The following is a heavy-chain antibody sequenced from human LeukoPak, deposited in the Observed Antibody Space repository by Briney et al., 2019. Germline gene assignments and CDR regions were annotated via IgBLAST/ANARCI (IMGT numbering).Heavy chain of an antibody. Sequence: PSETLSLTCTVSGGSISSYSWSWIRQPAGKGLEWIGRLSTSGNTNYNPSLQSRVTMSVDTSKNQFSLKLSSVTAADTAVYYCARDAPGDPIRFDYWGQGTLVTVSS. CDR3: ARDAPGDPIRFDY. CDR1: GGSISSYS. CDR2: LSTSGNT. V-gene: IGHV4-4*07. J-gene: IGHJ4*02. D-gene: IGHD1-26*01.